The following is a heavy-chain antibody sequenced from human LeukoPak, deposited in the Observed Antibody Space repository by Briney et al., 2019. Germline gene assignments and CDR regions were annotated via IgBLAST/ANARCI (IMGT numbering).Heavy chain of an antibody. CDR2: IKSKTDGGTT. V-gene: IGHV3-15*01. CDR3: TTVGRLGRPSWD. Sequence: GGSLRLFCAASGFPFSNAWMSWVRQAPGKGLEWLGRIKSKTDGGTTDYAAPVKGRFTISRDDSKNTLYLQMNSLKTEDTAVYYCTTVGRLGRPSWDWGQGTLVTVSS. CDR1: GFPFSNAW. D-gene: IGHD6-19*01. J-gene: IGHJ4*02.